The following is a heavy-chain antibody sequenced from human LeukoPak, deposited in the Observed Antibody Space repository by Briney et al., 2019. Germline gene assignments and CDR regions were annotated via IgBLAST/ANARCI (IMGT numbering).Heavy chain of an antibody. CDR3: ARNDYGDYNWFDR. V-gene: IGHV4-34*01. D-gene: IGHD4-17*01. CDR2: INHSGST. J-gene: IGHJ5*02. Sequence: KSSETLSLTCAVYGGSLSGYYWSWIPQPPGKGLEWSGEINHSGSTNYNPSLKSRVTISVDTSKNQFSLKLSSVTAADTAVYYCARNDYGDYNWFDRWGQGTLVTVSS. CDR1: GGSLSGYY.